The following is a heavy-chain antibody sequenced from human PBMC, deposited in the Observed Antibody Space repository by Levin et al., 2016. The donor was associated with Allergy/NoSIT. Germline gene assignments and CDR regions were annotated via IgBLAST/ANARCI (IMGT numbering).Heavy chain of an antibody. Sequence: WIRQPPGKGLECIGSISATGSTNYNPSLRSRVTIFKDTSKNQFSLQLSSVTAADTAVYYCATRITVAGRGSFDPWAREPWSPSPQ. CDR2: ISATGST. D-gene: IGHD6-19*01. V-gene: IGHV4-39*01. J-gene: IGHJ5*02. CDR3: ATRITVAGRGSFDP.